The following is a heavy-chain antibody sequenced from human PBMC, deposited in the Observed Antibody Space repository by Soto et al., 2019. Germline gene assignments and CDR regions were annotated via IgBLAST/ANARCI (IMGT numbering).Heavy chain of an antibody. J-gene: IGHJ4*02. CDR3: VTTRDGTTFFPH. Sequence: GASVKVSCKTSGFTFTDYYLHWVRQAPGQGLEWMGWIKPSKGDRKSSQKFQGRVTMTRDSSINTAYMELSGLGSDDTAVYYCVTTRDGTTFFPHWGQGTPVTVSS. CDR1: GFTFTDYY. V-gene: IGHV1-2*02. CDR2: IKPSKGDR. D-gene: IGHD1-7*01.